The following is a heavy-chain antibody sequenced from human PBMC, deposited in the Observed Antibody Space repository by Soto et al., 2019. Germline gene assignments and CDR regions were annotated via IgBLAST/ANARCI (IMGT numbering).Heavy chain of an antibody. CDR2: IIPIFGTA. Sequence: SVKVSCKASGGTFSSYAISWVRQAPGQGLEWMGGIIPIFGTANYAQKFQGRVTITADESTSTAYMELSSLRSEDTAVYYCARQDNPYCSGGSCYSMISYNYYYYYGMDVWGQGTTVTVSS. D-gene: IGHD2-15*01. J-gene: IGHJ6*02. V-gene: IGHV1-69*13. CDR1: GGTFSSYA. CDR3: ARQDNPYCSGGSCYSMISYNYYYYYGMDV.